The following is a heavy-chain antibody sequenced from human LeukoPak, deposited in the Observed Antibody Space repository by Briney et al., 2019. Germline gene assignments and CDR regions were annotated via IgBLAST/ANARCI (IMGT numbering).Heavy chain of an antibody. Sequence: PSETLSLTCAVYGGSFSGYYWSWIRQPPGKGPEWIGEINHSGSTNYNPSLKSRVTISVDTSKNQFSLKLSSVTAADTAVYYCARDKGLRYYYYYGMDVWGQGTTVTVSS. J-gene: IGHJ6*02. D-gene: IGHD3-16*01. CDR2: INHSGST. V-gene: IGHV4-34*01. CDR3: ARDKGLRYYYYYGMDV. CDR1: GGSFSGYY.